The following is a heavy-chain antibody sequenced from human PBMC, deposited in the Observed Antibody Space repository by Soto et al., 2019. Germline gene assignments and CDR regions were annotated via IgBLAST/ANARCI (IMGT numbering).Heavy chain of an antibody. D-gene: IGHD3-3*01. Sequence: PGGSLRLSCAACGFTFSSYGMHWVRQAPGKGLEWVAVISYDGSNKYYADSVKGRFTISRDNSKNTLYQQMNSLRAEDTAVYYCAKDGFQGYDFWSGYYTGVDYGMDVWGQGTTVTVSS. CDR2: ISYDGSNK. V-gene: IGHV3-30*18. CDR3: AKDGFQGYDFWSGYYTGVDYGMDV. J-gene: IGHJ6*02. CDR1: GFTFSSYG.